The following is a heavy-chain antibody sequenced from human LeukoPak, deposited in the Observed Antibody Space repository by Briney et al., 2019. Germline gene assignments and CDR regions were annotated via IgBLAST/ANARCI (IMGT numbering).Heavy chain of an antibody. V-gene: IGHV1-46*01. J-gene: IGHJ4*02. CDR3: ARGGPRGNTAMVITY. Sequence: ASVKVSCKASGYIFTSYYMHWVRQAPGQRLEWMGIINPSDGSTIYTQEFQGRVTMTRDTSTSTVYMELSSLRSEDTALYYCARGGPRGNTAMVITYWGQGTLVTVSS. D-gene: IGHD5-18*01. CDR2: INPSDGST. CDR1: GYIFTSYY.